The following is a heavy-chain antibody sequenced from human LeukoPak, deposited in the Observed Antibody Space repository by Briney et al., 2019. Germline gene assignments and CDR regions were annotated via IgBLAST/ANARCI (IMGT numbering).Heavy chain of an antibody. J-gene: IGHJ5*02. D-gene: IGHD1-7*01. Sequence: SETLSLTCTVSGGSISGHYWSWIRHSPGRGLEWIGNIYTSGSTNYNPSLTSRVTISIDTSKNQFSRKVSSMTAADTAVYYCARQAQDGTNPSCAPWGQGTLVTVSS. CDR2: IYTSGST. CDR1: GGSISGHY. V-gene: IGHV4-4*09. CDR3: ARQAQDGTNPSCAP.